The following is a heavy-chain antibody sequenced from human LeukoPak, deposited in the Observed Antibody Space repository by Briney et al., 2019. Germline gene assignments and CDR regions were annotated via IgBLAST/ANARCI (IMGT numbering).Heavy chain of an antibody. CDR1: GFTFSDYY. CDR2: ISSSGSTI. D-gene: IGHD6-13*01. J-gene: IGHJ5*02. CDR3: ARAIAAAHNWFDP. Sequence: GGSLRLSCAASGFTFSDYYMSWIRQAPGKGLEWVSYISSSGSTIYYADSVKGRFTTSRDNAKNSLYLQMNSLRAEDTAVYYCARAIAAAHNWFDPWGQGTLVTVSS. V-gene: IGHV3-11*01.